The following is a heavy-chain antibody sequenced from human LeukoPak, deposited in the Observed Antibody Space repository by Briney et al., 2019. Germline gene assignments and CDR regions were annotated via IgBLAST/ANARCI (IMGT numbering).Heavy chain of an antibody. CDR2: ISAYSGNT. J-gene: IGHJ5*02. CDR3: ARLKGAVLSNWFDP. CDR1: GYTFSTYG. D-gene: IGHD1-26*01. Sequence: ASVKVSCKASGYTFSTYGISWVRQAPGQGLEWMGGISAYSGNTDYAQKVQGRVTMTTDTSTSTAYMEPRSLRSDDTALYYCARLKGAVLSNWFDPWGQGTLVTVSS. V-gene: IGHV1-18*01.